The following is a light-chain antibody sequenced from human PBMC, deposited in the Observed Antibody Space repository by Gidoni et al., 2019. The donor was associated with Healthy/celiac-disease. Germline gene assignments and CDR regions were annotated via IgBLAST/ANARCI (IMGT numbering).Light chain of an antibody. CDR1: QGISSY. Sequence: AIRMTQSPSSFSASTGDRVTITCRASQGISSYLAWYQQKPGKAPKLLIYAASTLLSGVPSRCSGSGSGTDFTLTISCLQSEDFATYYCQQYYSYPPFTFGQGTKLEIK. V-gene: IGKV1-8*01. CDR2: AAS. CDR3: QQYYSYPPFT. J-gene: IGKJ2*01.